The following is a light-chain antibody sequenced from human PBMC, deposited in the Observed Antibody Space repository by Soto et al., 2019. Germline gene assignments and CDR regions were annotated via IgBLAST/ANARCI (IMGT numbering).Light chain of an antibody. Sequence: QPVLTQSSSASASLGSSVKLTCTLSSGHSSYIIAWHQQQPGKAPRYLMKLEGSGSYNKGSGVPDRFSGSSSGADRYLTISNLQFEAEADYYCETWDINTRVFGGGTNLTVL. J-gene: IGLJ3*02. CDR3: ETWDINTRV. V-gene: IGLV4-60*02. CDR2: LEGSGSY. CDR1: SGHSSYI.